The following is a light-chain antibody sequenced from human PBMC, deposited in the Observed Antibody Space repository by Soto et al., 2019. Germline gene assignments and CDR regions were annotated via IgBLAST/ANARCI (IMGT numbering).Light chain of an antibody. J-gene: IGKJ1*01. CDR2: AAS. V-gene: IGKV1-39*01. Sequence: DIQMTQSPSSLSAAVGDRITITCRASDGIISYLNWYQQKPGKAPELLIYAASNLQRGVPSRFSGSGSGTDFTLTISSVQPEDSAIYYCHQSYSPTWTFGQGTKVEIK. CDR3: HQSYSPTWT. CDR1: DGIISY.